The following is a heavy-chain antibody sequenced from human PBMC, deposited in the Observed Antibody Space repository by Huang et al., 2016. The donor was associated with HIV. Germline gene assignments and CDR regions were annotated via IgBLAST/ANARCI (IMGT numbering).Heavy chain of an antibody. CDR2: ISNDGSNN. CDR1: GFPFNNHA. V-gene: IGHV3-30-3*01. D-gene: IGHD5-18*01. Sequence: QVQLVESGGGVVQPGRSLRLSCAASGFPFNNHAMHWVRQAPGKGLEWVTVISNDGSNNNYAASVKGRFTISRDSSKSTLFLHMTSLRTEDTAVYYCARAKDTWDAYDIWGQGTMVIVSS. J-gene: IGHJ3*02. CDR3: ARAKDTWDAYDI.